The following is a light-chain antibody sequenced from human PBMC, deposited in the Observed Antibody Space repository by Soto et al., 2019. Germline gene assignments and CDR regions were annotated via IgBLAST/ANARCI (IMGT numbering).Light chain of an antibody. Sequence: QSVLTQSPSASASLGASVKLTCTLSSGHSSYAIAWHQQSPEKGPRYLMKLNSDGSHDKGDGIPDRFSGSSSGAERYLTISSLQSEDEADYYCQTWGTGIVVFGGGTKLTVL. CDR1: SGHSSYA. J-gene: IGLJ3*02. V-gene: IGLV4-69*01. CDR2: LNSDGSH. CDR3: QTWGTGIVV.